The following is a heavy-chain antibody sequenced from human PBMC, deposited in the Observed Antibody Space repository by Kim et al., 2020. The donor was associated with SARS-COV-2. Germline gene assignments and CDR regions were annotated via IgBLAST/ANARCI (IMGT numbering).Heavy chain of an antibody. V-gene: IGHV4-39*01. J-gene: IGHJ3*02. Sequence: PSLKSRVTISVDTSKNQFSLKLSSVTAADTAVYYCARMTTVVKGHDAFDIWGQGTMVTVSS. CDR3: ARMTTVVKGHDAFDI. D-gene: IGHD4-17*01.